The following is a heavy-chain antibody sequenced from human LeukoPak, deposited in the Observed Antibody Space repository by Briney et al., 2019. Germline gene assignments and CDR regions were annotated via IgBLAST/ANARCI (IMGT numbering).Heavy chain of an antibody. J-gene: IGHJ4*02. CDR3: ARGRPHGNDY. CDR2: IASDGSST. Sequence: GGSLRLSCAASGFTLSSYWMNWVRHAPGKGLVWVSRIASDGSSTTYADSVKGRFSISRDNAKNTLYLQMNSLRVEDTAVYYCARGRPHGNDYWGQGTLVTVSS. D-gene: IGHD4-23*01. CDR1: GFTLSSYW. V-gene: IGHV3-74*01.